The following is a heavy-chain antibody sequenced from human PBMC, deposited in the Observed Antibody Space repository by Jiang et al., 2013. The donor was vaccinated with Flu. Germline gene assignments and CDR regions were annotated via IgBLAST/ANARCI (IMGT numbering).Heavy chain of an antibody. D-gene: IGHD6-19*01. CDR2: TYYRSKWYN. CDR3: ARDLEGWDPESEGIAVGGRYYFDY. CDR1: GDSVSSNSAA. Sequence: SLTCAISGDSVSSNSAAWNWIRQSPSRGLEWLGRTYYRSKWYNDYAVSVKSRITINPDTSKNQFSLQLNSVTPEDTAVYYCARDLEGWDPESEGIAVGGRYYFDYWGQGTLVTVSS. V-gene: IGHV6-1*01. J-gene: IGHJ4*02.